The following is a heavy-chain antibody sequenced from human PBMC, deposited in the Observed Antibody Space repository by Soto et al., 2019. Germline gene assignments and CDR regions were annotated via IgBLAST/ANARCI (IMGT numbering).Heavy chain of an antibody. CDR3: AKEYSPYGGNSHLQH. D-gene: IGHD4-17*01. CDR1: GFTFNNYA. J-gene: IGHJ1*01. CDR2: IGGSGGST. V-gene: IGHV3-23*01. Sequence: GGSLRLSCAASGFTFNNYAMNWVRQAPGKGLEWVSVIGGSGGSTYYADSVKGRFTISRDNSKNTLHLQMNSLRAEDTAVYYCAKEYSPYGGNSHLQHWGQGTLVTVSS.